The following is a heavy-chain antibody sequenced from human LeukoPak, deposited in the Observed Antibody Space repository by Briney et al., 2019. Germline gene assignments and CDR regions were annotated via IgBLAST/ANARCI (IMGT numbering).Heavy chain of an antibody. V-gene: IGHV3-53*01. CDR3: ARQKYSSGPDY. D-gene: IGHD6-19*01. CDR1: GFTVSSNY. J-gene: IGHJ4*02. CDR2: IYSGGST. Sequence: GGSLRLSCAASGFTVSSNYMSWVRQAPGKGLEWVSVIYSGGSTYYADSVKGRFTISRDNYKNMLYLQMNSLRAEDTAVYYCARQKYSSGPDYWGQGTLVTVSS.